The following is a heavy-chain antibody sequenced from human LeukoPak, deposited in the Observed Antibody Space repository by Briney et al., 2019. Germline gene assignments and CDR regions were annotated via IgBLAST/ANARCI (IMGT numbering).Heavy chain of an antibody. CDR1: GGSISSGGYS. J-gene: IGHJ4*02. D-gene: IGHD3-22*01. CDR2: IYHSGST. Sequence: PSETLSLTCAVSGGSISSGGYSWSWIRQPPGKGLEWIGYIYHSGSTYYNPSLKSRVTISVDRSKNQFSLKLSSVTAADTAVYYCAREDDSSGSLAYWGQGTLVTVSS. V-gene: IGHV4-30-2*01. CDR3: AREDDSSGSLAY.